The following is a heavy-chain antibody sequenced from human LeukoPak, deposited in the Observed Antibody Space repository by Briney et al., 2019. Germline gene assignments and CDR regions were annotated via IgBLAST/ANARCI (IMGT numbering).Heavy chain of an antibody. Sequence: ASVKVSCKASGYTFTGYYMHWVRQAPGQGLEWMGWINPNSGGTNYAQKFQGRVTMTRDTSISTAYMELSRLRSDDTAVYYCARDQAFGGVIVSYQPFSYWGQGTLVTVSS. V-gene: IGHV1-2*02. J-gene: IGHJ4*02. CDR3: ARDQAFGGVIVSYQPFSY. D-gene: IGHD3-16*02. CDR1: GYTFTGYY. CDR2: INPNSGGT.